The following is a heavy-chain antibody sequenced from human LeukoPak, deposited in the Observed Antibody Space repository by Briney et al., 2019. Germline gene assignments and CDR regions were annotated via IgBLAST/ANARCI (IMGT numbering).Heavy chain of an antibody. CDR2: TRYDGTTK. J-gene: IGHJ4*02. Sequence: GGSLRLSCEAAGFSFTNYGMHWVRRAPGKGLEWVSFTRYDGTTKYYAESVKGRFTISRDNSRNTLFLQMNSLRAEDTAVYYCAKDEGTLIVVGLDYRGQGTQVTVSS. D-gene: IGHD3-22*01. CDR3: AKDEGTLIVVGLDY. CDR1: GFSFTNYG. V-gene: IGHV3-30*02.